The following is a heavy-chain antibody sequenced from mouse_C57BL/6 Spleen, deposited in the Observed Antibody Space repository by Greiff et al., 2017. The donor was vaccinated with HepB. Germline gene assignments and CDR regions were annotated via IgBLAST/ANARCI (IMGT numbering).Heavy chain of an antibody. J-gene: IGHJ1*03. CDR1: GYTFTSYW. D-gene: IGHD1-1*01. V-gene: IGHV1-52*01. CDR2: IDPSDSET. Sequence: QVQLQQPGAELVRPGSSVKLSCKASGYTFTSYWMHWVKQRPIQGLEWIGNIDPSDSETHYNQKFKDKATLTVDKSSSTAYMQLSSLTSEDSAVYYCARPITTVVAPGGYFDVWGTGTTVTVSS. CDR3: ARPITTVVAPGGYFDV.